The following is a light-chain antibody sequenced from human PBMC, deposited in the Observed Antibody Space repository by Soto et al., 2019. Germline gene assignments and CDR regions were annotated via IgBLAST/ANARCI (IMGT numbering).Light chain of an antibody. J-gene: IGKJ4*01. CDR2: DAS. CDR3: QQHNSFALT. Sequence: DIQMTQSPSTLSASVGDRVTITCRASQSIGGWLAWYQQKPGKAPRLLIYDASSLESGVTSRFSVSGSGTEFTLTISSLQPDDFATYYCQQHNSFALTFGGGTKVEIK. CDR1: QSIGGW. V-gene: IGKV1-5*01.